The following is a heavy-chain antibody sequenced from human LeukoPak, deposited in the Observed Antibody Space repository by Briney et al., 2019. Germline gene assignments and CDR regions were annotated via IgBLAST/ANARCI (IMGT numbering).Heavy chain of an antibody. CDR2: ISAYNGNT. CDR1: GYTFTSYG. D-gene: IGHD3-16*02. V-gene: IGHV1-18*01. CDR3: ARGYSGYFTFGGVIAEFDY. J-gene: IGHJ4*02. Sequence: ASVKVSCKASGYTFTSYGISWVRQAPGQGLEWMGWISAYNGNTNYAQKLQGRVTMTTDTSTSTAHMELSSLRSEDTAVYYCARGYSGYFTFGGVIAEFDYWGQGTLVTVSS.